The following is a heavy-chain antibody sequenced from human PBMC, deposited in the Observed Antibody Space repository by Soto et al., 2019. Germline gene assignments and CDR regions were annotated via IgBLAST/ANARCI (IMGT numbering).Heavy chain of an antibody. V-gene: IGHV3-33*01. D-gene: IGHD3-10*01. CDR2: IWYDGSNK. CDR1: GFSFSSYG. Sequence: QVQLVESGGGVVQPGRSLRLSCAASGFSFSSYGMHWVRQAPGKGLEWVAVIWYDGSNKYYADSVKGRFTISRDNSKNTLYLQMNSLRAEDTAVYYCARGDYYGSGSYPEFDYWGQGTLVTVSS. CDR3: ARGDYYGSGSYPEFDY. J-gene: IGHJ4*02.